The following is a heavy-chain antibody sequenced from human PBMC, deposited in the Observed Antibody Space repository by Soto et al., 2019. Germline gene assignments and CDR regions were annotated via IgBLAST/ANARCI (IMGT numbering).Heavy chain of an antibody. J-gene: IGHJ6*02. Sequence: QVQLVQSGAEMKEPGSSVKVSCKTSGGTFSSSAISWLRQAPGQGLEWMGGIIPLFRTPDYAQKFQGRVTIAADKSTSTAYMELSSLRSEDTAAYYCARDNDRLQLVGNYYDVLDVWGQGKTITGSS. V-gene: IGHV1-69*14. CDR3: ARDNDRLQLVGNYYDVLDV. CDR1: GGTFSSSA. CDR2: IIPLFRTP. D-gene: IGHD4-4*01.